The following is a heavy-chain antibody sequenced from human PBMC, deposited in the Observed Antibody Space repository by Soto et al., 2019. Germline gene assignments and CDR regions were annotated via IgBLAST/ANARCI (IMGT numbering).Heavy chain of an antibody. CDR2: ISYDGSNK. V-gene: IGHV3-30-3*01. CDR3: ARGIEVVVAATRRDNWFDP. CDR1: GFTFSSYA. D-gene: IGHD2-15*01. J-gene: IGHJ5*02. Sequence: QVQLVESGGGVVQPGRSLRLSCAASGFTFSSYAMHWVRQAPGKGLEWVAVISYDGSNKYYADSVKGRFTISRDNSKNTLYLQMNSLRAEDTAVYYCARGIEVVVAATRRDNWFDPWGQGTLVTVSS.